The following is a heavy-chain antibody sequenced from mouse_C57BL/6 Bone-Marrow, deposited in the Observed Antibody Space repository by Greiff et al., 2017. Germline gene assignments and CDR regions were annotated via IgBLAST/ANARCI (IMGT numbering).Heavy chain of an antibody. CDR3: TTWGVTATFYYFDY. J-gene: IGHJ2*01. CDR2: IDPENGDT. CDR1: GFNIKDDY. V-gene: IGHV14-4*01. D-gene: IGHD2-1*01. Sequence: EVQLQQSGAELVRPGASVKLSCTASGFNIKDDYMHWVKQRPEQGLEWIGWIDPENGDTEYASKFQGKATITADTSSNTAYLQHSSLTSEDTAVYYCTTWGVTATFYYFDYWGQGTTLTVSS.